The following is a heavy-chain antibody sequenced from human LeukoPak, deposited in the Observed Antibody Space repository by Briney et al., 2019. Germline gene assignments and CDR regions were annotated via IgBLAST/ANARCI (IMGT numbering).Heavy chain of an antibody. CDR2: ISAYNGNT. V-gene: IGHV1-18*01. Sequence: ASVKVSCKASGYTFTSYGISWVRQAPGQGLEWMGWISAYNGNTNYAQKLQGRVTMTTDTSTSTAYMELRSLRSDDTAVYYCARVVYYYSSGSYYSPFDYWGQRTLVTVSS. D-gene: IGHD3-10*01. J-gene: IGHJ4*02. CDR1: GYTFTSYG. CDR3: ARVVYYYSSGSYYSPFDY.